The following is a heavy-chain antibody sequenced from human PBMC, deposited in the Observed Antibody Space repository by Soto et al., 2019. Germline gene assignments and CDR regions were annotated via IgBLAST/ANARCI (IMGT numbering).Heavy chain of an antibody. CDR3: ARDPSHGSGSYLDY. J-gene: IGHJ4*02. V-gene: IGHV3-33*01. Sequence: GGSLRLSCAASGFSFSNYGMHWVRQAPGKGLEWVAVIWYDGSNKYYSDSVKGRFTIPRDNYKNTLYVQMNSLRAEDTAVYYCARDPSHGSGSYLDYWGQGALVTVSS. D-gene: IGHD3-10*01. CDR2: IWYDGSNK. CDR1: GFSFSNYG.